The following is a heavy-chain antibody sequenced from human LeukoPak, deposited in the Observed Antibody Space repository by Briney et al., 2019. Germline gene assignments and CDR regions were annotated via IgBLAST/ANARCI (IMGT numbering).Heavy chain of an antibody. J-gene: IGHJ3*02. Sequence: SQTLSLTCAISGDTVSSNSTACNWIRQSPSRGLEWLGRTYYRSKWYSDYAVSVKSRITINPDTSKNQFSLQLNSVTPEDTAVYYCARGGQGDGYSADEAFDIWGQGTMVTVSS. CDR1: GDTVSSNSTA. CDR2: TYYRSKWYS. CDR3: ARGGQGDGYSADEAFDI. D-gene: IGHD5-24*01. V-gene: IGHV6-1*01.